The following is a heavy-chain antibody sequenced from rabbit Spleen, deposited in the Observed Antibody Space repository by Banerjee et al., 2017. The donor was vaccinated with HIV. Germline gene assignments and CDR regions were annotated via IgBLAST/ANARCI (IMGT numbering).Heavy chain of an antibody. CDR1: GFSFSSNAY. Sequence: QSLEESGGDLVKPGASLTLTCAASGFSFSSNAYICWVRQAPGKGLEWIACIASGSTGSAYYATWAKGRFTISKTSSTAVTLQMTRLTAADTATYFCARDSGSSFSSYGMDLWGPGTLVTVS. CDR3: ARDSGSSFSSYGMDL. V-gene: IGHV1S40*01. D-gene: IGHD8-1*01. J-gene: IGHJ6*01. CDR2: IASGSTGSA.